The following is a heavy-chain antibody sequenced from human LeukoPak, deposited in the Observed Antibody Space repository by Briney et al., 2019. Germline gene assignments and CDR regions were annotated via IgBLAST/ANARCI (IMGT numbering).Heavy chain of an antibody. CDR2: IDSSGNT. J-gene: IGHJ3*02. Sequence: KSSETLSLTCTVSGGSISSYYWSWIRQPAGEGLEYIGRIDSSGNTNYNPSLKSRVTMSVDTSKNQFSLKLSSVTAADTAVYYCARVRGMYINDAFDIWGQGTMVAVSS. D-gene: IGHD3-16*01. CDR3: ARVRGMYINDAFDI. CDR1: GGSISSYY. V-gene: IGHV4-4*07.